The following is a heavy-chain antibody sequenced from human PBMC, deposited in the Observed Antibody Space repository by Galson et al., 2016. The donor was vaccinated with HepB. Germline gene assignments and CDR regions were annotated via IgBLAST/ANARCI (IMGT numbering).Heavy chain of an antibody. V-gene: IGHV3-7*03. CDR1: RFTFSNYW. CDR2: IKKDGCEK. J-gene: IGHJ3*02. Sequence: SLRLSCAASRFTFSNYWMSWVRQAPGKGLEWVAYIKKDGCEKYYADSVKGRFTISRDNDKNSLYLQMNSLRAEDTAVYYCASGRLRGYFYWFRMDAFDSWGQGTMVTVSS. CDR3: ASGRLRGYFYWFRMDAFDS. D-gene: IGHD3-9*01.